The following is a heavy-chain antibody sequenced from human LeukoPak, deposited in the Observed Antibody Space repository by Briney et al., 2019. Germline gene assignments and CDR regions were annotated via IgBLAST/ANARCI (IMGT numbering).Heavy chain of an antibody. CDR2: INPSGGST. Sequence: GASVKVSCKASGFSFNNYYMHWVRQAPGQGLEWMGIINPSGGSTSYAQKFQGRVTMTRDTSTSTVYMELSSLRSEDTAVYYCAREAGFWSGYYRRWFDPWGQGTLVTVSS. V-gene: IGHV1-46*02. CDR3: AREAGFWSGYYRRWFDP. D-gene: IGHD3-3*01. J-gene: IGHJ5*02. CDR1: GFSFNNYY.